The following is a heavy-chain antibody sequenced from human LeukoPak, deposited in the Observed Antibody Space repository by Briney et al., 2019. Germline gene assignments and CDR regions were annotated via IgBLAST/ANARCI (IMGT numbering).Heavy chain of an antibody. CDR3: ARIIAAAGTNGMDV. J-gene: IGHJ6*02. Sequence: SETLSLTCTVSGGSISSGSYYWSWIRQPAGKGLEWIGRIYTSGSTNYNPSLKSRVTISVDTSKNQFSLKLSSVTAADTAVYYCARIIAAAGTNGMDVWGQGTTVTVSS. CDR1: GGSISSGSYY. V-gene: IGHV4-61*02. CDR2: IYTSGST. D-gene: IGHD6-13*01.